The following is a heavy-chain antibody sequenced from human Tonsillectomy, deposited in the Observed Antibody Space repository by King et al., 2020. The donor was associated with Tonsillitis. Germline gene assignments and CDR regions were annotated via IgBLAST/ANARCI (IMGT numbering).Heavy chain of an antibody. CDR1: GGTFRSFA. CDR3: ARDQWEQSQESGLNF. D-gene: IGHD1-26*01. V-gene: IGHV1-69*18. Sequence: VQLVQSGAEVKKPGSSVKVSCKSSGGTFRSFAFSWVRQAPGPRLDCMGKHFPACVTGTCAKKFQGRLTITADESTTTTYMALGSLTSDDTALYYCARDQWEQSQESGLNFWGQGTMVTVSS. J-gene: IGHJ3*01. CDR2: HFPACVTG.